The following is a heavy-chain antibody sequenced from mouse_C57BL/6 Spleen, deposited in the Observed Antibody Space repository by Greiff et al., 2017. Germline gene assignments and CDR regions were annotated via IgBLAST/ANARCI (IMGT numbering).Heavy chain of an antibody. Sequence: EVQLQQSGPELVKPGASVKMSCKASGYTFTDYNMHWVKQSHGKSLEWIGYINPNNGGTSYNQKFKGKATVTVNKSSSTAYMELRSLTSEDSAVYYCARVYYGSLYAMGYWGQGTSVTVSS. CDR1: GYTFTDYN. D-gene: IGHD2-1*01. J-gene: IGHJ4*01. V-gene: IGHV1-22*01. CDR3: ARVYYGSLYAMGY. CDR2: INPNNGGT.